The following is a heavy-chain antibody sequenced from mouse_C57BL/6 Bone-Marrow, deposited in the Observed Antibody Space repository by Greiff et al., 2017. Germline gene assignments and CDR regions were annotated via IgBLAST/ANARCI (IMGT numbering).Heavy chain of an antibody. Sequence: VQLQQSGPVLVKPGASVKMSCKASGYTFTDYYMNWVKQSHGKSLEWIGVINPYNGGTSYNQKFKGKATLTVDKSSSTAYMELNSLTSEDSAVYYWASNYYGYGWFAYWDQGTLVTVSA. V-gene: IGHV1-19*01. D-gene: IGHD2-2*01. CDR2: INPYNGGT. CDR1: GYTFTDYY. CDR3: ASNYYGYGWFAY. J-gene: IGHJ3*01.